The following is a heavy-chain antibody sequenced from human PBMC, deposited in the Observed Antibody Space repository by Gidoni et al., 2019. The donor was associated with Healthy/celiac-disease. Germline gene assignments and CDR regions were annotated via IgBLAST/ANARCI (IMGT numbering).Heavy chain of an antibody. CDR3: AREDCGGDWYHFSHLGFDY. J-gene: IGHJ4*01. D-gene: IGHD2-21*02. V-gene: IGHV1-69*04. CDR1: GGTFSSYA. CDR2: IIPNLGIA. Sequence: QVQLVQSGAEVKKPGSSVKVSCKASGGTFSSYAISWVRQAPGQGLEWMGKIIPNLGIANYAQKVQGRVTITADKSASTGYQELSSLRSEDKAVYYCAREDCGGDWYHFSHLGFDYWGQGTLVTVFS.